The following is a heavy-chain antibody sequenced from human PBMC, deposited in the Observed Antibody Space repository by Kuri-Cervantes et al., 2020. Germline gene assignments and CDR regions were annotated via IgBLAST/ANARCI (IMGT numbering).Heavy chain of an antibody. CDR3: ARGMYYYDSSGYYLGPSVAPDDFDI. CDR1: GGTFSSYA. Sequence: SVKVSCKASGGTFSSYAISLVRQAPGQGLEWMGGIIPIFGTANYAQKFQGRVTITADESTSTAYMELSSLRSEDTAVYYCARGMYYYDSSGYYLGPSVAPDDFDIWGQGTMVTVSS. CDR2: IIPIFGTA. V-gene: IGHV1-69*13. J-gene: IGHJ3*02. D-gene: IGHD3-22*01.